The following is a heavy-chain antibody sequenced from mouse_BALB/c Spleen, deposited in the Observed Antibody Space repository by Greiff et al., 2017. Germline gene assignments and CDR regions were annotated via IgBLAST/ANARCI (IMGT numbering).Heavy chain of an antibody. Sequence: VESGGGLVQPGGSLKLSCAASGFTFGSYGMSWVRQTPDKRLELVATINSNGGSTYYPDSVKGRFTISRDNAKNTLYLQMSSLKSEDTAMYYCARFYYGNAMDYWGQGTSVTVSS. CDR1: GFTFGSYG. CDR3: ARFYYGNAMDY. V-gene: IGHV5-6-3*01. CDR2: INSNGGST. J-gene: IGHJ4*01. D-gene: IGHD2-1*01.